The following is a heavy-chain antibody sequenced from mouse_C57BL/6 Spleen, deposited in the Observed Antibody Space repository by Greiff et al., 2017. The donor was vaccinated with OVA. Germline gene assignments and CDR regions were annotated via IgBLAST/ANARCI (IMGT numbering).Heavy chain of an antibody. CDR2: IHPSDSDT. Sequence: QVQLQQPGAELVKPGASVKVSCKASGYTFTSYWMHWVKQRPGQGLEWIGRIHPSDSDTNYNQKFKGKATLTVDKSSNTAYLQLSSLTSEDTAVYYCTTGYYGSSYGDYAMDYWGQGTSVTVSS. D-gene: IGHD1-1*01. J-gene: IGHJ4*01. V-gene: IGHV1-74*01. CDR1: GYTFTSYW. CDR3: TTGYYGSSYGDYAMDY.